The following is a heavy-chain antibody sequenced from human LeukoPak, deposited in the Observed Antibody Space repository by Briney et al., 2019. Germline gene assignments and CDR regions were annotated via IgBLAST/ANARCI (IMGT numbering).Heavy chain of an antibody. Sequence: GASVKVSCKASGGTFSSYAISGVRQAPGQGLEWMGRIIPIFGTANYAQKFQGRVTITTDESTSTAYMELSSLRSEDTAVYYCASRVRGGSAANYYYYMDVWGKGTTVTVSS. J-gene: IGHJ6*03. CDR1: GGTFSSYA. V-gene: IGHV1-69*05. CDR2: IIPIFGTA. CDR3: ASRVRGGSAANYYYYMDV. D-gene: IGHD4-23*01.